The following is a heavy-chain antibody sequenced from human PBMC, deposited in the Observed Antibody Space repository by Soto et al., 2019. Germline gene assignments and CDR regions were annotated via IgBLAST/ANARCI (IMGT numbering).Heavy chain of an antibody. D-gene: IGHD6-6*01. CDR3: ARGGSIAARQGVHYFDY. CDR1: GYTFTSYA. J-gene: IGHJ4*02. CDR2: INAGNGNT. V-gene: IGHV1-3*01. Sequence: QVQLVQSGAEVKKPGASVKVSCKASGYTFTSYAMHWVRQAPGQRLEWMGWINAGNGNTKYSQKFQGRVTITRDTSASTAYMELSSLRSEDTAVYYCARGGSIAARQGVHYFDYWGQGTLVTVSS.